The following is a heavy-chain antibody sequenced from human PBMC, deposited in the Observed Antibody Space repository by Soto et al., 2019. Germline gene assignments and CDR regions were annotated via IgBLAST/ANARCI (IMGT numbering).Heavy chain of an antibody. D-gene: IGHD2-2*01. V-gene: IGHV3-30*18. CDR1: GFTFSSYG. Sequence: QVQLVESGGGVVQPGRSLRLSCAASGFTFSSYGMHWVRQAPGKGLEWVAVISYGGSNKYYADSVKGRFTISRDNSKNTLYLQMNNLRAEDTAVYYCAKDKCISTSCYRLYNWFDPWGQGPRVTVSS. CDR2: ISYGGSNK. CDR3: AKDKCISTSCYRLYNWFDP. J-gene: IGHJ5*02.